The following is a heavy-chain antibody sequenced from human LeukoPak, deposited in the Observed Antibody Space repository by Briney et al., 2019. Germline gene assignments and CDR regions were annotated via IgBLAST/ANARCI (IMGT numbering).Heavy chain of an antibody. J-gene: IGHJ2*01. CDR2: TNSDDSTT. CDR1: GFTFSEYW. Sequence: PGGSLRLSCAVSGFTFSEYWMHWVRQAPGKGLVWVARTNSDDSTTSYADPVKGRFTISRDNVKNTLFLQMNSLRAEDTAVYFCAREGERLRHWYFDVWGRGTPVIVSS. V-gene: IGHV3-74*01. CDR3: AREGERLRHWYFDV. D-gene: IGHD4-17*01.